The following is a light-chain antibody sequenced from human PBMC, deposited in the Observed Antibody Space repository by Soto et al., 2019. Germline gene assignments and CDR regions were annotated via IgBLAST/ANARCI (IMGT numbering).Light chain of an antibody. CDR1: SGLSTYI. V-gene: IGLV4-60*03. CDR3: ATWDSDPHQGV. CDR2: LEGSGSY. Sequence: QLVLTQSSSASASLGSSVKLTCTLSSGLSTYIIAWHQQQPGRATRYLMKLEGSGSYNKGSGVPDRFSGSSSGADRYLTSSNLKSEDEADYYCATWDSDPHQGVFGGGTKVTV. J-gene: IGLJ2*01.